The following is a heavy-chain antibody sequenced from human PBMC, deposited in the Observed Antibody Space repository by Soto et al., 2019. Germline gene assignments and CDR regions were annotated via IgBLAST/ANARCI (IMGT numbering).Heavy chain of an antibody. V-gene: IGHV3-15*07. Sequence: GGSLRLSCAGSGFTFSNAWMNWIRQAPGKRLEWVGRIKSNNDGGTTDYAAPVKGRFTISRDDSRNTLYLQMNSLKTEDTAVYYCLYFGESYWYTMDVWGQGTTVTVSS. CDR1: GFTFSNAW. CDR3: LYFGESYWYTMDV. J-gene: IGHJ6*02. CDR2: IKSNNDGGTT. D-gene: IGHD3-10*01.